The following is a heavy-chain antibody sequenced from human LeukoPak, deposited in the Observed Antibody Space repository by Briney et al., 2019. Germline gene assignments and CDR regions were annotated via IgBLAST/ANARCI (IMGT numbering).Heavy chain of an antibody. V-gene: IGHV3-21*01. Sequence: PGGSLRPSCAASGFTFSSYSMNWVRQAPGKGLEWVSSISSSSSYIYYADSVKGRFTISRDNAKNSLYLQMNSLRAEDTAVYYCARDHWNEPFDYWGQGTLVTVSS. J-gene: IGHJ4*02. CDR2: ISSSSSYI. CDR1: GFTFSSYS. CDR3: ARDHWNEPFDY. D-gene: IGHD1-1*01.